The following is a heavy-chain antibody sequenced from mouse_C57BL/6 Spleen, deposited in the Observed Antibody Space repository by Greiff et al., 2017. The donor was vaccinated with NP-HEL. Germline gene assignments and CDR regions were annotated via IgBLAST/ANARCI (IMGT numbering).Heavy chain of an antibody. V-gene: IGHV3-6*01. Sequence: EVQLKESGPGLVKPSQSLSLTCSVTGYSITSGYYWNWIRQFPGNKLEWMGYISYDGSNNYNPSLKNRISITRDTSKNQFFLKLNSVTTEDTATYYCARGGTTVVAGFDYWGQGTTLTVSS. J-gene: IGHJ2*01. CDR3: ARGGTTVVAGFDY. CDR2: ISYDGSN. D-gene: IGHD1-1*01. CDR1: GYSITSGYY.